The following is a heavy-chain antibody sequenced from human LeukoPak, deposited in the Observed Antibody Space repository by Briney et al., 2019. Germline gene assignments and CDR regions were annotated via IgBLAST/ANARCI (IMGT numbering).Heavy chain of an antibody. CDR1: GFTFSAYA. D-gene: IGHD3-10*01. J-gene: IGHJ5*02. CDR3: ARNFYNSGTYYKYWFDP. Sequence: GGSLRLSCSASGFTFSAYAMYWVRQAPGKGLEYVSGISNNGGSSFYADSVKGRFTISRDSSKKTLYLQMNSLRAEDTAVYYCARNFYNSGTYYKYWFDPCGQGTLVTVSS. V-gene: IGHV3-64*04. CDR2: ISNNGGSS.